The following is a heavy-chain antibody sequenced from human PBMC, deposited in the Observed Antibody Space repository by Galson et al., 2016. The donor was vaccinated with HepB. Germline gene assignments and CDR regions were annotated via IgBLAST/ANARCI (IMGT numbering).Heavy chain of an antibody. Sequence: QSGAEVKKLGESLQISCQGSGFSFTTYWIAWVRQMPDKGLQWLGSIQPGDSRTQYSPSFQGQVTFSVDKSINTAYLHWSSLKASDPAMYYCARRAAAVGTRYGLDVWGQGTTVTVSS. D-gene: IGHD6-13*01. CDR1: GFSFTTYW. CDR2: IQPGDSRT. J-gene: IGHJ6*01. V-gene: IGHV5-51*01. CDR3: ARRAAAVGTRYGLDV.